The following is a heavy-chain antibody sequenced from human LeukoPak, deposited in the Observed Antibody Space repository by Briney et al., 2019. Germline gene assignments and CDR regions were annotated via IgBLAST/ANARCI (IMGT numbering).Heavy chain of an antibody. J-gene: IGHJ6*03. CDR2: ISSNGGST. Sequence: GGSLRLSCAASGFTFSSYAMHWVRQAPGKGLEYVSAISSNGGSTYYANSVKGRFTISRDNAKNSLYLQMNSLRAEDTAVYYCARDPGYGGLYYYYYMDVWGKGTTVTISS. CDR3: ARDPGYGGLYYYYYMDV. D-gene: IGHD4-23*01. CDR1: GFTFSSYA. V-gene: IGHV3-64*01.